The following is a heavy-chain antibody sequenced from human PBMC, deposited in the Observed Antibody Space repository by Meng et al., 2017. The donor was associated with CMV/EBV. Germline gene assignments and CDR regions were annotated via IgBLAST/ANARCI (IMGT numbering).Heavy chain of an antibody. CDR1: GYSFTGYW. V-gene: IGHV5-51*01. CDR3: ARHTLLWFGEIY. CDR2: IYPGDSDT. D-gene: IGHD3-10*01. J-gene: IGHJ4*02. Sequence: KVSCKGSGYSFTGYWIGWVRQLPGKGLEWMGIIYPGDSDTRYSPSFQGQVTISADKSISTAYLQWSSLKASDTAMYYCARHTLLWFGEIYWGQGTLVTVSS.